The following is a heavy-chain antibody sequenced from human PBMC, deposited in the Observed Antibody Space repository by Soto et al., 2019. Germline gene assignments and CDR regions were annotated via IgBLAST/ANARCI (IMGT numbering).Heavy chain of an antibody. CDR2: ITTYNGNT. CDR3: ARTIAVAGICYYFDY. V-gene: IGHV1-18*04. Sequence: ASVKVSCKASGYSFSTYALSWLRQAPGQGLEWLGRITTYNGNTNYAQILQGRATLTTDASTNTAFMELRRLRSDETAVYYCARTIAVAGICYYFDYWGQGSLVTVSS. CDR1: GYSFSTYA. J-gene: IGHJ4*02. D-gene: IGHD6-19*01.